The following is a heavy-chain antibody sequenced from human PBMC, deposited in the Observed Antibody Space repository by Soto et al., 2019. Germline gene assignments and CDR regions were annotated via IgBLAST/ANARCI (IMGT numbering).Heavy chain of an antibody. CDR1: GYTFTSDG. D-gene: IGHD1-1*01. V-gene: IGHV1-18*04. Sequence: ASVKVSCKTSGYTFTSDGISWVRWAPGRGLEWMGWISAYNGDTKYAQRVQDRVSMTTDTSTATDYIELRSLRFYDTAIYFCARTHWQPGYLEVFDLWGQGSPVTVSS. J-gene: IGHJ4*02. CDR2: ISAYNGDT. CDR3: ARTHWQPGYLEVFDL.